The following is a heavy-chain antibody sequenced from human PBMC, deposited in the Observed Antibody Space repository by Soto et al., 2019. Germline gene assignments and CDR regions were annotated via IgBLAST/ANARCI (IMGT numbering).Heavy chain of an antibody. Sequence: EVQLVESGGGLVQPGRSLRLSCTVSGFKAHQYAMHWVRQAPGKGLEWVSGIYRDGGGTGYADSVKGRFTVSRDNVKNSLSLQLNSPRSHDTALYYCIKDETPGGADYWGQGILVTVSS. CDR3: IKDETPGGADY. CDR2: IYRDGGGT. D-gene: IGHD3-10*01. CDR1: GFKAHQYA. J-gene: IGHJ4*02. V-gene: IGHV3-9*02.